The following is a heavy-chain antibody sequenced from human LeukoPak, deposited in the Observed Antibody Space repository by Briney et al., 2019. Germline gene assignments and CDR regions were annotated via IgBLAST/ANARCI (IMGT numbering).Heavy chain of an antibody. J-gene: IGHJ3*02. CDR2: IYSGGST. Sequence: GESLRLSCAVSGFIVSSDYMSWVRQAPGKGLEWVSTIYSGGSTYYADSVKGRFTISRDNSKNTLYLQMNSLRAEDKAVYYCSRDYLMGGATGKTFDIWGQGTMVTISS. CDR3: SRDYLMGGATGKTFDI. V-gene: IGHV3-53*01. D-gene: IGHD1-26*01. CDR1: GFIVSSDY.